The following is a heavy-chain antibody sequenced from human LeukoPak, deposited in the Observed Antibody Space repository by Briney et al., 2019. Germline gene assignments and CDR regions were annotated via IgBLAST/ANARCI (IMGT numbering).Heavy chain of an antibody. CDR2: ISSSGSTI. J-gene: IGHJ6*03. CDR1: GFTFSSYE. D-gene: IGHD1-7*01. V-gene: IGHV3-48*03. Sequence: QPGGSLRLSCAASGFTFSSYEMNWVRQAPGKGLEWVSHISSSGSTIWYADSVKGRFTISRDNAKNSLYLQMNSLRAEDTAVYYCARVELAPYYYYMDVWGKGTTVTVSS. CDR3: ARVELAPYYYYMDV.